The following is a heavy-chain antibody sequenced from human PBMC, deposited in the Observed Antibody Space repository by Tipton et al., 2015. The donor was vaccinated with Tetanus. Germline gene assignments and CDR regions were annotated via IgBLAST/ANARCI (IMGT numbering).Heavy chain of an antibody. CDR1: GGSISSGGYY. J-gene: IGHJ5*02. V-gene: IGHV4-31*03. Sequence: TLSLTCTVSGGSISSGGYYWSWIRQHPGTGLEWIGYIYYSGSTYYNPSLKSRVTISVDTSKNQFSLKLSSVTAADTAVYYCARVEGGQDYGDYGGTEYNWFDPWGQGTLVTVSS. CDR2: IYYSGST. CDR3: ARVEGGQDYGDYGGTEYNWFDP. D-gene: IGHD4-17*01.